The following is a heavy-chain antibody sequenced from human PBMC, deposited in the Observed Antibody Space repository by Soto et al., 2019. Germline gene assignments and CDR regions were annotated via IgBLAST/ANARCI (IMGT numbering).Heavy chain of an antibody. J-gene: IGHJ4*02. CDR2: ISHTWSS. Sequence: SETLSLTCAVSGDSIIIGGYSRSWLRPPPGGGLEWIGYISHTWSSYYNPSLKSRITMSVDASKNQISLTLSSVTAADKAVYYCARGGGYDSFDFWGQGIQVTVSS. CDR3: ARGGGYDSFDF. D-gene: IGHD2-15*01. V-gene: IGHV4-30-2*01. CDR1: GDSIIIGGYS.